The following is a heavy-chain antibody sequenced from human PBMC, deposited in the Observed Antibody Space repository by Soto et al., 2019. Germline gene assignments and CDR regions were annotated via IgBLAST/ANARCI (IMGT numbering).Heavy chain of an antibody. J-gene: IGHJ5*02. CDR2: IYYSGST. CDR1: GGSISSSSYY. D-gene: IGHD3-10*01. Sequence: PSETLSLTCTVSGGSISSSSYYWGWIRQPPGKGLEWIGSIYYSGSTYYNPSLKSRVTISVDTSKNQFSLKLSSVTAADTAVYYCARHTAIAPMVRGPYNWFDPWGQGTLVTVSS. CDR3: ARHTAIAPMVRGPYNWFDP. V-gene: IGHV4-39*01.